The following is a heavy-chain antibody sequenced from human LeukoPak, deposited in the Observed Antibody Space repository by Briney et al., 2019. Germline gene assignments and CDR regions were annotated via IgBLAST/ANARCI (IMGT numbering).Heavy chain of an antibody. Sequence: PSETLSLTCTVSGGSISSYYWSWIRQPPGKGLEWIGYIYYSGSTNYNPSLKSRVTISVDTSKNQFSLKLSSVTAADTAVYYCARLLTFNWFDPWGQGTLVTVSS. V-gene: IGHV4-59*08. CDR2: IYYSGST. J-gene: IGHJ5*02. CDR1: GGSISSYY. CDR3: ARLLTFNWFDP.